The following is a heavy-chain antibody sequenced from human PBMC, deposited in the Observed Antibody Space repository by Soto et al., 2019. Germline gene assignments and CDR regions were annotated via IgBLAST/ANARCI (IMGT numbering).Heavy chain of an antibody. D-gene: IGHD1-26*01. J-gene: IGHJ4*02. CDR1: GGSFSGYY. V-gene: IGHV4-34*01. Sequence: PSETLSLTCAVYGGSFSGYYWSWIRQPPGKGLEWIGEINHSGSTNYNPSLKGRVTISVDTSKNQFPLKLSSVTAADTAVYYCARGREAYYSGSYSFDYWGQGTLVT. CDR2: INHSGST. CDR3: ARGREAYYSGSYSFDY.